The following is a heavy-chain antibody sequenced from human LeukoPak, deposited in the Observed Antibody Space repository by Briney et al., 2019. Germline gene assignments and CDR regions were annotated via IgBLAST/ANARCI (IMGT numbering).Heavy chain of an antibody. J-gene: IGHJ4*02. D-gene: IGHD3-3*01. CDR2: IKSDGDIT. CDR1: GFTFSNYW. Sequence: GGSLRLSCAASGFTFSNYWMYWVRQAPGKGLVWVSQIKSDGDITNYADSVKGRFTISRDNAKNTLFLQMNSLRAEDTAVYYCGRSGDFWSGSGVAYWGQGTLVTVSS. CDR3: GRSGDFWSGSGVAY. V-gene: IGHV3-74*01.